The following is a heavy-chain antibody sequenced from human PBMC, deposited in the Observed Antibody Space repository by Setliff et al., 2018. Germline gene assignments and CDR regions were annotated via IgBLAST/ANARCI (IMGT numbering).Heavy chain of an antibody. CDR3: AISTLLICTGGSCPNAFDV. Sequence: GASVKVSCKASGYIFNSYGISWVRQAPGQGLEWMGWISSYNDVTNYAQRFQGRVTMTTDTSTSATYMELRSLRSDDTAVYYCAISTLLICTGGSCPNAFDVWGQGTMVTVSS. V-gene: IGHV1-18*01. D-gene: IGHD2-8*02. CDR1: GYIFNSYG. CDR2: ISSYNDVT. J-gene: IGHJ3*01.